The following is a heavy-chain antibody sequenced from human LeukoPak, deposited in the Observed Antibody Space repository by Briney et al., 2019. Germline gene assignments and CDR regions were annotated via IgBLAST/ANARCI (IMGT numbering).Heavy chain of an antibody. D-gene: IGHD3-16*02. Sequence: SETLSLTCAVYGGSFSGYYWSWIRQPAGKGLEWIGEINHSGSTNYNPSLKSRVTISVDTSKNQFSLKLSSVTAADTAVYYCARGANYDYVWGSYRYFDYWGQGTLVTVSS. CDR3: ARGANYDYVWGSYRYFDY. V-gene: IGHV4-34*01. CDR2: INHSGST. J-gene: IGHJ4*02. CDR1: GGSFSGYY.